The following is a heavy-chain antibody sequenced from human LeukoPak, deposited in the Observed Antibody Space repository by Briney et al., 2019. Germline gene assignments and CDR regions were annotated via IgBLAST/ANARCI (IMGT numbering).Heavy chain of an antibody. V-gene: IGHV3-23*01. CDR3: AKDHCSSTSCYSYWFDP. CDR1: GFTFSSYA. J-gene: IGHJ5*02. CDR2: ISGSGGST. D-gene: IGHD2-2*01. Sequence: GGSLRLSCAASGFTFSSYAMSWVRQAPGKGLEWVSAISGSGGSTYYADSVKGRFTISRDNSKNTLYLQMNSLRAEDTAVYYCAKDHCSSTSCYSYWFDPWGQGTLVTVSS.